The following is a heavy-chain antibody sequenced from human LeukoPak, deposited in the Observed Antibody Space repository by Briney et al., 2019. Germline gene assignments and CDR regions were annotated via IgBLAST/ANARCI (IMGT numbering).Heavy chain of an antibody. J-gene: IGHJ3*02. V-gene: IGHV4-59*01. CDR2: IYYTGST. CDR3: ANYDILTGADAFDI. CDR1: GGSISPFS. D-gene: IGHD3-9*01. Sequence: SETLSLTCTVSGGSISPFSWSWIRQPPGKGLEWIGYIYYTGSTNYNPSLKSRVTISIDTSKNQFSLKLSSVTAADTAVYYCANYDILTGADAFDIWGQGTMVTVSS.